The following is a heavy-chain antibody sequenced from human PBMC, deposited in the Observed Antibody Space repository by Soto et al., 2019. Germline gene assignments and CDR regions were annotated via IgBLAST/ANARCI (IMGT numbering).Heavy chain of an antibody. CDR2: IRDDGHVI. J-gene: IGHJ6*02. CDR3: ARPQMRYSNYLFVLDL. Sequence: GGCMRLSWVPSGFSFSDFYMRWIRPTPGKGLDEDALIRDDGHVIDYSDAVKGGITMSSDNANKSLVLQMNWLNAEDTAVYYWARPQMRYSNYLFVLDLWGQGTTVTVSS. V-gene: IGHV3-11*01. D-gene: IGHD2-15*01. CDR1: GFSFSDFY.